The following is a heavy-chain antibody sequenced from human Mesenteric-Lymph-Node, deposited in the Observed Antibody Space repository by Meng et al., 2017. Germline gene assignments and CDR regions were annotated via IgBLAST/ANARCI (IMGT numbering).Heavy chain of an antibody. V-gene: IGHV3-23*01. Sequence: GESLKISCVASGFSFSNSAMTWVRQAPGKGLEWVSLISPSGDNTVYADSVKGRFTISRDNSKNTLYLQMNSLRAEDTASYYCAKVHTVVVTRIAGYYGMDVWGQGTTVTVSS. CDR3: AKVHTVVVTRIAGYYGMDV. CDR2: ISPSGDNT. D-gene: IGHD2-21*02. J-gene: IGHJ6*02. CDR1: GFSFSNSA.